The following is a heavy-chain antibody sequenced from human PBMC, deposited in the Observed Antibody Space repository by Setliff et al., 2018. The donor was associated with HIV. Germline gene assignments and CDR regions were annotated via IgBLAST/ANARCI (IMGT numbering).Heavy chain of an antibody. CDR3: ARMVIQFGDYHFDD. D-gene: IGHD3-10*01. Sequence: PSETLSLTCSVSGVSITNNYWTWIRQPPGKGLEWIGFIYYSGTTNYNPSLKSRFTMSLAPSKNQFSLEVNSLSSADTAVYYCARMVIQFGDYHFDDWGQGALVTVSS. J-gene: IGHJ4*02. CDR1: GVSITNNY. CDR2: IYYSGTT. V-gene: IGHV4-59*01.